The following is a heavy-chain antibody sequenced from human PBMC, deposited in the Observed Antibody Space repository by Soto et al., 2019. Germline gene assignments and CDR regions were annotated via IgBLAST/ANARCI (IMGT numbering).Heavy chain of an antibody. D-gene: IGHD2-15*01. V-gene: IGHV3-66*01. CDR1: EFPASTMY. J-gene: IGHJ6*04. Sequence: EVQLVESGGGLVQPGGSLGLSWAASEFPASTMYMTWVGRAPGKGWEWVPFIQSGGSTYYAGSVKGRFTISRDNSENTLFLQMNSLRVEDTAVYYCTRDDVHCSGGRCYGVPMDVWGKGTTVTVSA. CDR2: IQSGGST. CDR3: TRDDVHCSGGRCYGVPMDV.